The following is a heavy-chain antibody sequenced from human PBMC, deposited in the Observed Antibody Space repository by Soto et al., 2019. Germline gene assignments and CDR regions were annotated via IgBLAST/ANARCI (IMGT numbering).Heavy chain of an antibody. D-gene: IGHD3-22*01. CDR1: GYTFSSYG. J-gene: IGHJ6*02. CDR2: ISAHTGNT. Sequence: ASVKVSCKASGYTFSSYGISWVRQAPGQGLEWMGWISAHTGNTNYAQKLQGRVTMTTDTSTTTAYMELSSLRSEDTAVYYCATVSVVIRYYGMDVWGQGTTVTVSS. CDR3: ATVSVVIRYYGMDV. V-gene: IGHV1-18*01.